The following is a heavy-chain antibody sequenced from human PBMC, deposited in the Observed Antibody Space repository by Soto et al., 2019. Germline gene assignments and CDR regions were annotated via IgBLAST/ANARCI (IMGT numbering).Heavy chain of an antibody. CDR2: LSGSGTST. J-gene: IGHJ4*02. CDR1: GFSFVNYA. D-gene: IGHD6-19*01. Sequence: PGGSLRLSCAASGFSFVNYAMNWVRQAPGKGLEWVSGLSGSGTSTHHADSVKGRFTISRDNSRDTLFLQMNSLTADDTAVYYCAKATTNGGWFNPFDSWGQGALVTVSS. V-gene: IGHV3-23*01. CDR3: AKATTNGGWFNPFDS.